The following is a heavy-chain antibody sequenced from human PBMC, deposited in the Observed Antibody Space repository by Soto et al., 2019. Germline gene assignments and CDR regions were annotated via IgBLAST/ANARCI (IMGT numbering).Heavy chain of an antibody. CDR3: TDEVASGY. J-gene: IGHJ4*02. V-gene: IGHV3-30*03. D-gene: IGHD3-10*01. CDR1: GFSVSTYG. CDR2: ISRDGGTK. Sequence: QVQLVESGGGVVQPGRSLRLSCAVSGFSVSTYGMHWVRQAPGKGLEWVAVISRDGGTKYYADSVKGRFTISRDNSRNTLFLEMNSLRSDDMAVYYCTDEVASGYWGQGTLVTVSS.